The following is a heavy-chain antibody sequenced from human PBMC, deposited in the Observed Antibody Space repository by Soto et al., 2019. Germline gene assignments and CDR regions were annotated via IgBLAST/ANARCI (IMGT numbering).Heavy chain of an antibody. V-gene: IGHV4-59*01. Sequence: PSETLSLTCTVSGGSISSYYWSWIRQPPGKGLEWIGYIYYSGSTNYNPSLKSRVTISVDTSKNQFSLKLSSVTAADTAVYYCARAGYDSSGYPGWFDPWGQGTLVTVSS. CDR1: GGSISSYY. CDR2: IYYSGST. D-gene: IGHD3-22*01. J-gene: IGHJ5*02. CDR3: ARAGYDSSGYPGWFDP.